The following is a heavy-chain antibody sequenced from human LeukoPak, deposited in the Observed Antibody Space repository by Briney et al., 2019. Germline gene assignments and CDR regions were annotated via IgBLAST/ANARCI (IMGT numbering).Heavy chain of an antibody. CDR1: RGSISSYY. CDR3: ARHVEQWLTPFDY. J-gene: IGHJ4*02. D-gene: IGHD6-19*01. V-gene: IGHV4-59*08. Sequence: SETLSLTCTVSRGSISSYYWSWIRQSPGKGLEWIGYIYYSGRTNYNPSLKSRVTISVDTSKNQFSLKLSSVTAADTAVYYCARHVEQWLTPFDYWGQGTLVTVSS. CDR2: IYYSGRT.